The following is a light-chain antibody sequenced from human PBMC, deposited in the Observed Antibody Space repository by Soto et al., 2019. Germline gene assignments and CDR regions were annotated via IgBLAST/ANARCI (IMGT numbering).Light chain of an antibody. J-gene: IGKJ1*01. CDR1: QSISTW. CDR2: DAS. Sequence: DIQMTQSPSTLSASLGDRVTITWRASQSISTWLAWYQQKPGKAPNPLIYDASSLKSGVPARFSGSLSGTEFNLTISSLQTDDFATYYCQHYNSYSEAFGQGTKVDIK. CDR3: QHYNSYSEA. V-gene: IGKV1-5*01.